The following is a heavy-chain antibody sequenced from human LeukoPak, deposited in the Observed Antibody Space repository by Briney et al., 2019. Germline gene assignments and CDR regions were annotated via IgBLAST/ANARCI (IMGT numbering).Heavy chain of an antibody. D-gene: IGHD3-3*01. CDR2: IGNSAGSK. CDR1: GFTFSTSA. Sequence: GGSLRLSCAASGFTFSTSAMTWVRQSPGKGLEWVSGIGNSAGSKYYADSVKGRFTISRDNSKNTLYLQMNSLRDEDTAVYYCAKVGRADDYYFDYWGQGTLVTVSS. CDR3: AKVGRADDYYFDY. V-gene: IGHV3-23*01. J-gene: IGHJ4*02.